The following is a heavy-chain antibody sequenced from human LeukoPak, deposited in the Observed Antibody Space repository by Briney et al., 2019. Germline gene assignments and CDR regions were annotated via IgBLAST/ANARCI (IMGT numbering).Heavy chain of an antibody. J-gene: IGHJ4*02. CDR2: ISGSGGST. CDR3: AKDQPFYSSSSGPDY. CDR1: GFTFRSYA. D-gene: IGHD6-6*01. V-gene: IGHV3-23*01. Sequence: GGSLRLSCAASGFTFRSYAMSWVRQAPGKGLEWVSAISGSGGSTYYADSVKGRFTISRDNSKNTLYLQMNSLRVEDTAVYYCAKDQPFYSSSSGPDYWGQGTLVTVSS.